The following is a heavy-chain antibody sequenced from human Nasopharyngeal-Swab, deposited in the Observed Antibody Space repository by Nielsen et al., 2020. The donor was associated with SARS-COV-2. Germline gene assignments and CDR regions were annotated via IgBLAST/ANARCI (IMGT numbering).Heavy chain of an antibody. D-gene: IGHD5-18*01. V-gene: IGHV1-2*06. Sequence: SVKVSCKASGYTFTGYYMHWVRQAPGQGLEWMGRINPNSGGTNYAQKFQGRVTMTRDTSIGTAYMELSRLRSDDTAVYYCAREPRYSYGLFDPWGQGTLVTVSS. J-gene: IGHJ5*02. CDR3: AREPRYSYGLFDP. CDR1: GYTFTGYY. CDR2: INPNSGGT.